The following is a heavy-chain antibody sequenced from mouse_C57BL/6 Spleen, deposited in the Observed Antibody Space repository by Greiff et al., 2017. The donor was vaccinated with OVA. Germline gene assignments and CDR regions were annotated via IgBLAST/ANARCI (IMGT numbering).Heavy chain of an antibody. CDR1: GFTFTDYY. V-gene: IGHV7-4*01. CDR3: VKGYGYDG. J-gene: IGHJ4*01. CDR2: IRNKANGYTT. Sequence: EVKLMESGGGLVQPGASLRLSCAASGFTFTDYYMSWVRQPPGKAPAWLALIRNKANGYTTEYTASVKGRFTISRDNSQNILYLQMNTLRAEDSATYYCVKGYGYDGWGQGTSVTVSS. D-gene: IGHD2-2*01.